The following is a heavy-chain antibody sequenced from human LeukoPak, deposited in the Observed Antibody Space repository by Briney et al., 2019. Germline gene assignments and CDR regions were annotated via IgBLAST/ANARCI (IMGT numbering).Heavy chain of an antibody. V-gene: IGHV3-23*01. CDR1: GFTFSSYA. J-gene: IGHJ4*02. CDR2: ISGSGGST. D-gene: IGHD3-3*01. CDR3: AKGLDFWSGYQGY. Sequence: QPGGSLRLYCAASGFTFSSYAMSWVRQAPGKGLEWVSAISGSGGSTYYADSVKGRFTISRDNSKNTLYLQMNSLRAEDTAVYYCAKGLDFWSGYQGYWGQGTLVTVSS.